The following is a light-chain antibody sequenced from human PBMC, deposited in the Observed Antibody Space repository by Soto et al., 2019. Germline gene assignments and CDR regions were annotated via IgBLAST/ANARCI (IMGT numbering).Light chain of an antibody. J-gene: IGLJ1*01. V-gene: IGLV2-14*03. CDR1: NSDVGGYNY. CDR3: CSYTSSRTYV. Sequence: QSVLTQPASVSGSPGQSITISCTGTNSDVGGYNYVSWYQQHPGKAPKLIIYGVRNRPSGLSNRFSGSKSANTASLTISGLQPEDEADYYCCSYTSSRTYVFGDGTKLTVL. CDR2: GVR.